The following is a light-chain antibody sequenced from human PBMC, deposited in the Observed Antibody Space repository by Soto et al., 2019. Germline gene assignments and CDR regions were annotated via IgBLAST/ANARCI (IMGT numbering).Light chain of an antibody. CDR3: QHYNSYSEA. Sequence: DIQMTQSPSTLSASVGDRVTITCRASQTINSWLAWYQQKPGKAPKLLIYDASNLESGVPSRFSGSRSGTEFTLTISSLQPDDFATYYCQHYNSYSEAFGQGTKVELK. V-gene: IGKV1-5*01. CDR1: QTINSW. CDR2: DAS. J-gene: IGKJ1*01.